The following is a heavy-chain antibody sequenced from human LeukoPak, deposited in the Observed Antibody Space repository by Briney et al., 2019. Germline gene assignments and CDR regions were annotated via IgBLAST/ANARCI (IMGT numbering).Heavy chain of an antibody. D-gene: IGHD3-22*01. CDR3: ARLGYYDSSGYHDNWFDP. CDR2: IYYSGST. J-gene: IGHJ5*02. Sequence: ASETLSLTCTVSGGSISSYYWSWIRQPPGKGLEWIGYIYYSGSTNYNPSLKSRVTISVDTSKNQFSLKLSSVTAADTAVYYCARLGYYDSSGYHDNWFDPWGQGTLVTVSS. V-gene: IGHV4-59*08. CDR1: GGSISSYY.